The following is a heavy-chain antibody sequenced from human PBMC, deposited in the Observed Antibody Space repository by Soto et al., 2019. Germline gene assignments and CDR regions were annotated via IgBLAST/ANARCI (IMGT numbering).Heavy chain of an antibody. CDR3: ARHGRYYDIGDLTDY. V-gene: IGHV4-39*01. Sequence: PSETLSLTCTVSGGSISSSKYYGGWIRQAPGKGLEWIGSIYYSGSTYYNPSLKSRVTISVDTSKNQFSLKLSSMTAADTAVYYCARHGRYYDIGDLTDYWGQGRMVTVSS. CDR1: GGSISSSKYY. D-gene: IGHD3-22*01. J-gene: IGHJ4*02. CDR2: IYYSGST.